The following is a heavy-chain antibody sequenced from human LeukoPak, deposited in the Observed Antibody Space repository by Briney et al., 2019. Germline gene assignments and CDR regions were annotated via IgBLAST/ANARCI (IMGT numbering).Heavy chain of an antibody. CDR1: GFTFTITG. V-gene: IGHV3-33*01. CDR2: IWYDGSAK. Sequence: GGFLRVCCAATGFTFTITGMHGVRQAPAPGLEWVAAIWYDGSAKYYADSVKGRFTISRDNSKSTLYLHMNSLRAEDTAVYYCARDPQHSFDIWGQGTMVTVSS. J-gene: IGHJ3*02. CDR3: ARDPQHSFDI.